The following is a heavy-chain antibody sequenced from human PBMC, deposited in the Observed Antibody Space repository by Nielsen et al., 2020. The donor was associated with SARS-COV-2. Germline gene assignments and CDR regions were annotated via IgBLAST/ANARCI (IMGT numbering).Heavy chain of an antibody. CDR2: ISGSGGSA. V-gene: IGHV3-23*01. D-gene: IGHD6-19*01. CDR3: ARDEAVAENRGLD. J-gene: IGHJ4*02. Sequence: GESLKISCAASGFTFNNYAMSWVRQAPGKGLEWVSSISGSGGSAYYADSVEGRFTISRDNSKNTLYLQMNSLRAEDTAVYYCARDEAVAENRGLDWGQGTLVTVSS. CDR1: GFTFNNYA.